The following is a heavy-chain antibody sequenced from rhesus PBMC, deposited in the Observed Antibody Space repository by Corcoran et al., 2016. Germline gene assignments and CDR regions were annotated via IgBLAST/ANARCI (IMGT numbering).Heavy chain of an antibody. Sequence: QVQLQESGPGMVKPSETLSLTCAVSGGFISSTSWSWIRPPPGKGLELIGYIYGSSGSTYDNPSLKSRVTISTDTSKNQFSLKLSSVTAADTAVYYCARVNSWNKVAFEFGGQGLRVTVAS. J-gene: IGHJ3*01. CDR1: GGFISSTS. CDR2: IYGSSGST. D-gene: IGHD1-20*01. V-gene: IGHV4-160*01. CDR3: ARVNSWNKVAFEF.